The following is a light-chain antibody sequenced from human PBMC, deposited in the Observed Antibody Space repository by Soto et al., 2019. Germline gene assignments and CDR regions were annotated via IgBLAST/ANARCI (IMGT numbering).Light chain of an antibody. CDR2: GNN. CDR1: GSSIGTNT. Sequence: QSLLTQPPSASGTPGQRVTISCSGSGSSIGTNTVNWYRQLPGTAPKLLIYGNNQRPSGVPDRFSGSKSGTSASLAISGLQSEDEVEYYCAAWDGSLNNVLFGGGTQLTVL. J-gene: IGLJ2*01. V-gene: IGLV1-44*01. CDR3: AAWDGSLNNVL.